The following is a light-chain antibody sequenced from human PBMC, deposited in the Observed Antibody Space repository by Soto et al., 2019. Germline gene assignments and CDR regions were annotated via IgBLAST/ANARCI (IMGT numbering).Light chain of an antibody. V-gene: IGLV2-14*01. Sequence: QSALTQPASVSGSPGQSITISCTGTSSDVGGYNYVSWYQQHPGKAPKLMMYEVSNRPSGVSNRFSGSRSGNTASLTISGLQSEDEAEYYCNSYTSSSTFVFGTGTKVTV. CDR3: NSYTSSSTFV. CDR1: SSDVGGYNY. J-gene: IGLJ1*01. CDR2: EVS.